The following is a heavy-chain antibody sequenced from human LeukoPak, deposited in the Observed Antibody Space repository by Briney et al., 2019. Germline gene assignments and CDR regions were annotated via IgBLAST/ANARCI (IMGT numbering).Heavy chain of an antibody. CDR1: GFTFDDYA. V-gene: IGHV3-43D*03. CDR2: ISWDGGST. D-gene: IGHD6-19*01. Sequence: SGGSLRLSCAASGFTFDDYAMHWVRQAPGKGLEWVSLISWDGGSTYYADSVKGRFTISRDNSKNSLYLQMNSLRAEDTALYYCAKDYSSGWYGYDYYYMDVWGKGTTVTVSS. CDR3: AKDYSSGWYGYDYYYMDV. J-gene: IGHJ6*03.